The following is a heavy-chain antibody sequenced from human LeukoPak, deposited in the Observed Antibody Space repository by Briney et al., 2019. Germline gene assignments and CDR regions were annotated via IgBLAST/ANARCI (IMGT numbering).Heavy chain of an antibody. D-gene: IGHD2-2*01. CDR1: GYTFSEYA. CDR2: ISGYNGNT. J-gene: IGHJ5*02. Sequence: GASVKVSCKTSGYTFSEYAITWVRQAPGQGLEWMGWISGYNGNTNYAQKLQGRVTMTIDTSTNTAYMELRSLRSDDTAMYYCARDGSADCSSTSCFDPWGQGTLVTVSS. CDR3: ARDGSADCSSTSCFDP. V-gene: IGHV1-18*01.